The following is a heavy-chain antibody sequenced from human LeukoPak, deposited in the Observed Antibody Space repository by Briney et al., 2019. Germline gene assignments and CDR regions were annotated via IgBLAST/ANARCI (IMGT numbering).Heavy chain of an antibody. CDR3: ARGYTKDMTSVTHFDY. V-gene: IGHV7-4-1*02. CDR2: INTNTGNP. CDR1: GYTFTSYA. D-gene: IGHD4-17*01. Sequence: ASVKVSCKASGYTFTSYAMNWVRQAPGQGLEWMGWINTNTGNPAYAQGFTGRFVFSLDTSVSTAYLQTSSLKAEDTAVYYCARGYTKDMTSVTHFDYWGQGTLVTVSS. J-gene: IGHJ4*02.